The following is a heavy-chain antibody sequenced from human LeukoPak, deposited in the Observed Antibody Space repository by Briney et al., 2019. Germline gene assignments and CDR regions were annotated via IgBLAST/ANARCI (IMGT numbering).Heavy chain of an antibody. CDR3: AKVALLNWGNYFDY. V-gene: IGHV3-30*04. CDR2: ISYDGSNK. J-gene: IGHJ4*02. CDR1: GFTFSSYA. Sequence: PGGSLRLSCAASGFTFSSYAMHWVRQAPGKGLEWVAVISYDGSNKYYADSVKGRFTISRDNSKNTLYLQMNSLRAEDTAVYYCAKVALLNWGNYFDYWGQGTLVTVSS. D-gene: IGHD7-27*01.